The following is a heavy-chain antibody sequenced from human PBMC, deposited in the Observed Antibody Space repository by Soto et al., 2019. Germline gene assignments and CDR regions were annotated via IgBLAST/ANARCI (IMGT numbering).Heavy chain of an antibody. CDR2: ISHSGLR. Sequence: QVQLQESGPGLVKPSETLSLTCIVSGVSISSGYCTWIRQSPGKGLEWIGYISHSGLRHYRASLQSRLTMSVETSKNQFTLNLTSVTAADTDIYHRATSKTTCPGCYSWGQGTLVNVSS. V-gene: IGHV4-59*01. CDR3: ATSKTTCPGCYS. J-gene: IGHJ5*02. D-gene: IGHD3-10*01. CDR1: GVSISSGY.